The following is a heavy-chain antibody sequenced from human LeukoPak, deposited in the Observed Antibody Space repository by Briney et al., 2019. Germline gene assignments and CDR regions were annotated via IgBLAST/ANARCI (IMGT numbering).Heavy chain of an antibody. V-gene: IGHV4-4*07. Sequence: SDTLSLTCTVSRGSISSYYWSWIRQPAGKGLEWIGRIYSSGSTNYDPSLKSRVTMSVDTSKNQVSLTLIAVTAADTAVYYCGRQVAGAFDLWGQGTMVTVSS. J-gene: IGHJ3*01. CDR1: RGSISSYY. D-gene: IGHD2-15*01. CDR3: GRQVAGAFDL. CDR2: IYSSGST.